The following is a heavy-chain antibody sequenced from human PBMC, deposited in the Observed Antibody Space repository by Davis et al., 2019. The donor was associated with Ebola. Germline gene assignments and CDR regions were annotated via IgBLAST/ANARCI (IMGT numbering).Heavy chain of an antibody. Sequence: GESLKISCAASGFTFSSYAMSWVRQAPGKGLEWVSAISGSGGSTYYADSVKGRFTVSRDNTKNTLFLQMNSLRVEDTARYYCAKYITTSPARYFDPWGQGTLVTVSS. CDR3: AKYITTSPARYFDP. V-gene: IGHV3-23*01. D-gene: IGHD3-3*01. CDR1: GFTFSSYA. J-gene: IGHJ5*02. CDR2: ISGSGGST.